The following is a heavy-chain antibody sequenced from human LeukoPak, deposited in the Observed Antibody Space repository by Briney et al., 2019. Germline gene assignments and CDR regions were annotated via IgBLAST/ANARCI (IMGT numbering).Heavy chain of an antibody. J-gene: IGHJ4*02. CDR3: ARPKDGSGSYFDY. D-gene: IGHD3-10*01. CDR2: ISGSGGST. V-gene: IGHV3-23*01. Sequence: PGGSLRLSCAASGFTFSSYAMSWVRQAPGKGLEWVSAISGSGGSTYYADSVKGRFTISRDNSKNTLYLQMNSLRADDTAVYYCARPKDGSGSYFDYWGQGTLVTVSS. CDR1: GFTFSSYA.